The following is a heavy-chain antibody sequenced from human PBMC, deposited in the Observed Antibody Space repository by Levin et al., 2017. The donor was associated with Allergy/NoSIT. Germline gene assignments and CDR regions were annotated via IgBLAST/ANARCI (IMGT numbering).Heavy chain of an antibody. CDR2: IIPIFGTA. D-gene: IGHD3-10*01. Sequence: RASVKVSCKVSGGTFGNYAISWVRQAPGQGFERMGGIIPIFGTANYAQNFQGRVTITADASTSTVYMELSSLRSEDTAMYFCARGEGSYYSQVHFHDWGQGTLVTVSS. CDR3: ARGEGSYYSQVHFHD. CDR1: GGTFGNYA. J-gene: IGHJ1*01. V-gene: IGHV1-69*13.